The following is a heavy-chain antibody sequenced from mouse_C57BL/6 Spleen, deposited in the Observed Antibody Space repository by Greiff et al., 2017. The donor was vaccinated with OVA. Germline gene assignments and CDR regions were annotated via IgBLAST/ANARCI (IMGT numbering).Heavy chain of an antibody. Sequence: VQLQQSGAELVRPGASVKLSCTASGFNITDYYMHWVKQRPEQGLEWIGRIDPEDGDTEYAPKFQGKATMTADTSSNTAYLQLSSLTSEDTAVYYCTIGYGSSLAWFAYWGQGTLVTVSA. D-gene: IGHD1-1*01. V-gene: IGHV14-1*01. J-gene: IGHJ3*01. CDR3: TIGYGSSLAWFAY. CDR2: IDPEDGDT. CDR1: GFNITDYY.